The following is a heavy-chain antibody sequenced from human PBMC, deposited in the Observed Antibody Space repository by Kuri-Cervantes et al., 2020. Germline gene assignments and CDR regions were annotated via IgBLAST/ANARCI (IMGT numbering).Heavy chain of an antibody. CDR3: ASIYGYSTGEGGF. V-gene: IGHV3-33*08. D-gene: IGHD6-19*01. CDR1: GFAFNNYW. J-gene: IGHJ4*02. Sequence: LSLTCAAFGFAFNNYWMNWVRQAPGKGLEWVAVIGFDGHNEDYADSVKGRFTISKDNSKSTLYLQMNSLRAEDTAVYYCASIYGYSTGEGGFWGQGTLVTVSS. CDR2: IGFDGHNE.